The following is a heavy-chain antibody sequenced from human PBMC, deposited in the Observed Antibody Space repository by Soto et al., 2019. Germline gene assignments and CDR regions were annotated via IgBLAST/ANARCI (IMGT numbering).Heavy chain of an antibody. D-gene: IGHD2-2*01. J-gene: IGHJ6*03. CDR3: ARRVRDCSSTSCYWYYYYYMDG. CDR2: IYYSGST. V-gene: IGHV4-39*01. Sequence: SETLSLTCTVSGGSISSSSYYWGWIRQPPGKGLEWIGSIYYSGSTYYNPSLKSRVTISVDTSKNQFSLKLSSVTAADTAVYYCARRVRDCSSTSCYWYYYYYMDGWGKGTTVNVSS. CDR1: GGSISSSSYY.